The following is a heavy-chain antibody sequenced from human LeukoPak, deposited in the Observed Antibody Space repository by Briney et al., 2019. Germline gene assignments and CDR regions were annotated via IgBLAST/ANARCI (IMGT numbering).Heavy chain of an antibody. Sequence: HPGGSLRLSCVDSGFTFTRSCMIWLRQAPGKGLEWVANIKQDGSEKYYVDSMKGRFTISRDNAKNSLYLQMNSLRAEDTAVYYCARNGIGDYDYVGGSYRNYWYFALRARGTLVTVSS. V-gene: IGHV3-7*02. CDR1: GFTFTRSC. J-gene: IGHJ2*01. CDR3: ARNGIGDYDYVGGSYRNYWYFAL. D-gene: IGHD3-16*02. CDR2: IKQDGSEK.